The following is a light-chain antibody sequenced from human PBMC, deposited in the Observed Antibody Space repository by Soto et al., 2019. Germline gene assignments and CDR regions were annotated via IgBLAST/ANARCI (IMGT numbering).Light chain of an antibody. V-gene: IGKV1-5*01. J-gene: IGKJ1*01. CDR1: ENIKNW. CDR2: DAS. CDR3: QQYDVHPKT. Sequence: DVQMTQTPSTLAASVGDRFTITCRASENIKNWLAWYQQTPGKAPKVLISDASRLETGVPSRFSGSGYGTDFTLTITSLQTDDFGTYHCQQYDVHPKTFGQGTKV.